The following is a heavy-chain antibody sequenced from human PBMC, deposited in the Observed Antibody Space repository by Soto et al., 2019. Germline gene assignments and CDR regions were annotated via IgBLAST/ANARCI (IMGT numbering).Heavy chain of an antibody. V-gene: IGHV3-48*01. CDR1: GFTFSSYS. D-gene: IGHD4-17*01. J-gene: IGHJ4*02. CDR2: SSSSSSTI. CDR3: ARLLLDYGDYGPPHY. Sequence: EVQLVESGGGLVQPGGSLRLSCAASGFTFSSYSMNWVCQAPGKGLEWVSYSSSSSSTIYYADSVKGRFTISRDNAKNSLYLQMNSLRAEDTAVYYCARLLLDYGDYGPPHYWGQGTLVTVSS.